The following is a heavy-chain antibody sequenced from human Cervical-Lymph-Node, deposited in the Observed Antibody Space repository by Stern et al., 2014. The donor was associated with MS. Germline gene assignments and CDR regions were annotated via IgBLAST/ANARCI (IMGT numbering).Heavy chain of an antibody. CDR2: MSFVGGNK. CDR3: MGVGDAMHV. CDR1: GFSLRNSG. Sequence: VQLVESGGGVVQPGRSLTLSCAASGFSLRNSGMHWVRQAPGQGLEWVAVMSFVGGNKKYGDSVKGRFSISRDMANNTLFLQMNSLRPEDTAVYYCMGVGDAMHVWGQGTTVIVSS. V-gene: IGHV3-30*03. J-gene: IGHJ6*02.